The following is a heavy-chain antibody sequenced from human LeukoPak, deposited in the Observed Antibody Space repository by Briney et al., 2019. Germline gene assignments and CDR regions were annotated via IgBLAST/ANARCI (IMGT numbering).Heavy chain of an antibody. CDR2: ISSSGSTI. D-gene: IGHD3-22*01. V-gene: IGHV3-48*03. Sequence: GGSLRLSCAASGFTFSSYEMNWVRQAPGKGLEWVSYISSSGSTIYYADSVKGRFTISRDNAKNSLYLQMNSLRAEDTAVYYCARVQAPTYDSSGYYPYWGQGTLVTVSS. CDR1: GFTFSSYE. J-gene: IGHJ4*02. CDR3: ARVQAPTYDSSGYYPY.